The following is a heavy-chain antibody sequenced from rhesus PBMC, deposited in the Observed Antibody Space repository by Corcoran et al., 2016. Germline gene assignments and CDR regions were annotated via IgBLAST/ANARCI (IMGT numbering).Heavy chain of an antibody. CDR2: IYGSSTST. V-gene: IGHV4S10*01. CDR3: ARWDTSFGNLALDV. Sequence: QVQLQESGPGVVKPSATLSLTCAVSGGSISDSSRWGGIRQPPGKGLEWIGYIYGSSTSTNYNPARKSRVTISKDMSKNQFSLKLSSVTAADTAVYYCARWDTSFGNLALDVWGRGVLVTVSS. CDR1: GGSISDSSR. J-gene: IGHJ5-2*02. D-gene: IGHD3-3*01.